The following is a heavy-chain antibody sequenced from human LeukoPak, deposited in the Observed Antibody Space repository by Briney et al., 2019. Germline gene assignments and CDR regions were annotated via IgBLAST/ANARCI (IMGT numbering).Heavy chain of an antibody. D-gene: IGHD3-10*01. CDR3: ARAFYGSGSYYRPIDY. J-gene: IGHJ4*02. CDR1: GFIFSSYW. Sequence: GGSLRLSCAASGFIFSSYWMHWVRQAPGKGLVWVSRINSDGSSTIYADSVKGRFTISRDNSKNTLYLQMNSLRAEDTAVYYCARAFYGSGSYYRPIDYWGQGTLVTVSS. CDR2: INSDGSST. V-gene: IGHV3-74*01.